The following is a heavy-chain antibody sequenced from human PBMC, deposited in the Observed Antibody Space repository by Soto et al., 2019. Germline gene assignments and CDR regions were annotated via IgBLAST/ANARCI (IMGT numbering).Heavy chain of an antibody. CDR3: ARVPPWGNSAGEYYIQHYDS. D-gene: IGHD3-10*01. CDR2: INGGSGNT. Sequence: ASVKVSCKSSGFTFTDYAINWLRQAPGQRPQWMGWINGGSGNTKYSQDFQGRVTFTRDTFATTAYLELSSLRSEDTAVYYCARVPPWGNSAGEYYIQHYDSWGQGTPVTVSS. CDR1: GFTFTDYA. V-gene: IGHV1-3*01. J-gene: IGHJ4*02.